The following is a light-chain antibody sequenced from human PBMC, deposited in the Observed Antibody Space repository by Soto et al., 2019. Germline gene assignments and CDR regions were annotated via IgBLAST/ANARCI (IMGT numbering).Light chain of an antibody. Sequence: DIVMTQSPDSLAVSLGERATINCKSSQSILFSSNNKNYLTWYQQKTGQPPNPLIYWASTRESGVPDRFSGSGSGTDFTLTISSLQAEDVAVYYCQQYYSTPVTFGGGTKVEIK. J-gene: IGKJ4*01. V-gene: IGKV4-1*01. CDR3: QQYYSTPVT. CDR2: WAS. CDR1: QSILFSSNNKNY.